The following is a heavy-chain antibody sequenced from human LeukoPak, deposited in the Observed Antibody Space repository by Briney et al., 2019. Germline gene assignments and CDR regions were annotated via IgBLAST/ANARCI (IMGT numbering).Heavy chain of an antibody. D-gene: IGHD3-9*01. V-gene: IGHV4-59*01. Sequence: SETLSLTCTVSGGSISSYYWSWIRQPPGKGLEWIGYIYYSGSTNYNPSLKSRVTISVDTSKNQFSLKLSSVTAADTAVYYCARFQDYDILTGHYYYYMDVWGKGTTVTISS. J-gene: IGHJ6*03. CDR2: IYYSGST. CDR1: GGSISSYY. CDR3: ARFQDYDILTGHYYYYMDV.